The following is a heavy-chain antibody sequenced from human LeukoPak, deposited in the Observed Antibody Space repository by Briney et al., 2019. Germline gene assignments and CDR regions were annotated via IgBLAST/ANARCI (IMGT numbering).Heavy chain of an antibody. CDR1: GARVSSNSSA. Sequence: SHTLSLSCAISGARVSSNSSAWNWIRQSPSKGLEWLGRTYYRSKWSDDYAVSVKSRITINPDTSKNQFSLQLSSVIPEDTAVYFCARLPCTRTSRYVDVWGQGTTVTVSS. CDR2: TYYRSKWSD. V-gene: IGHV6-1*01. D-gene: IGHD2-2*01. CDR3: ARLPCTRTSRYVDV. J-gene: IGHJ6*02.